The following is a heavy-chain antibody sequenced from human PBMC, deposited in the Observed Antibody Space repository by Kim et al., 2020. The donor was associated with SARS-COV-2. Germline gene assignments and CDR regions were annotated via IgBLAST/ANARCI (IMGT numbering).Heavy chain of an antibody. J-gene: IGHJ4*02. V-gene: IGHV3-7*04. CDR3: SRALDY. Sequence: QDGSGKYYVDSVKGRFTISRDNAKNSLFLQMNSLRAEDTAVYYCSRALDYWGQGALVTVSS. CDR2: QDGSGK.